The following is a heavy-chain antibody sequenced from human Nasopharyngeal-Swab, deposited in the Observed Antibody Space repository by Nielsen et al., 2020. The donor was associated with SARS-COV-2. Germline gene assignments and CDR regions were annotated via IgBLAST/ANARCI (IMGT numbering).Heavy chain of an antibody. CDR3: ASICEDRGLCYYYYGMDV. D-gene: IGHD3-10*01. V-gene: IGHV1-69*10. J-gene: IGHJ6*02. CDR1: GCTFSIYA. CDR2: IIHMLRIT. Sequence: SVKVSCKAPGCTFSIYAITWVRQAPGQGLEWMGGIIHMLRITTYAQKFQGRVTITADKSTSPVYMELSSLRSEDTAVYYRASICEDRGLCYYYYGMDVWGQGTTVTVSS.